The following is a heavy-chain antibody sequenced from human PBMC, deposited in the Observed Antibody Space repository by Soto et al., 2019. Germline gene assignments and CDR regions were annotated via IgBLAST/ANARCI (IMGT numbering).Heavy chain of an antibody. Sequence: SVKVSCKASGGTFSSYVISWVRQAPGQGLEWMGGIIPIFGTANYAQKFQGRVTITADKSTSTAYMELSSLRSEDTAVYYCAREGSAAAGSSSYGMDVWGQGTTVTVSS. CDR1: GGTFSSYV. J-gene: IGHJ6*02. CDR3: AREGSAAAGSSSYGMDV. V-gene: IGHV1-69*06. CDR2: IIPIFGTA. D-gene: IGHD6-13*01.